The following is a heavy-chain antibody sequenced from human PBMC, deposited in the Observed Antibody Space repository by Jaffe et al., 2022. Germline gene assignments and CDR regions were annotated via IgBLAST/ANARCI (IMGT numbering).Heavy chain of an antibody. Sequence: QVQLVQSGAEVKKPGASVKVSCKASGYTFTSYAMHWVRQAPGQRLEWMGWINAGNGNTKYSQKFQGRVTITRDTSASTAYMELSSLRSEDTAVYYCARDAAALYRYFQHWGQGTLVTVSS. CDR1: GYTFTSYA. CDR3: ARDAAALYRYFQH. D-gene: IGHD5-12*01. CDR2: INAGNGNT. J-gene: IGHJ1*01. V-gene: IGHV1-3*01.